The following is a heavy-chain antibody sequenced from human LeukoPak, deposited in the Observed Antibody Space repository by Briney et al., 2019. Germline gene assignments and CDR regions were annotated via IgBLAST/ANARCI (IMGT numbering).Heavy chain of an antibody. CDR2: VYHSGST. D-gene: IGHD2-21*01. V-gene: IGHV4-38-2*02. J-gene: IGHJ6*03. Sequence: SETLSLTCTVSGYSISSTYYWGWIRQPPGKGLEWIGSVYHSGSTYYNPSLKSRVTISVDTSKNQFSLKLTSVTAADPAVYYCAKVRRSYYYYMDVWGKGTTVTVSS. CDR3: AKVRRSYYYYMDV. CDR1: GYSISSTYY.